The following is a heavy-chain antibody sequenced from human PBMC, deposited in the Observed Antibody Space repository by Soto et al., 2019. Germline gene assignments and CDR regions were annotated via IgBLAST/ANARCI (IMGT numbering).Heavy chain of an antibody. D-gene: IGHD6-19*01. V-gene: IGHV1-3*01. CDR3: ARVPVAGSYYYYGMDV. CDR2: INAGNGKT. Sequence: GASVKVSGKASGYTFTSYAMHWLRQAPGQRLEWMGWINAGNGKTKYSQKFQGRVTITRDTSASTAYMELSSLRSEDTAVYYCARVPVAGSYYYYGMDVWGQGTTVTVSS. J-gene: IGHJ6*02. CDR1: GYTFTSYA.